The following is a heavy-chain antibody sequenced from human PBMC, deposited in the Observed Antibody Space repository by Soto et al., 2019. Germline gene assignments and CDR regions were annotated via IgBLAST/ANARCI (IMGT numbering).Heavy chain of an antibody. Sequence: EVQLVQSGAEVRKAGESLKISCKGFGYSFASHWIGWVRQMPGKGLGWMGIIYPGDSDTTYSPSFEGHVIISADNSINTAYLQWRSLTASDTAIYYCARGRSYDSSGFLMSFDPWGQGTLVTVSS. V-gene: IGHV5-51*01. CDR1: GYSFASHW. CDR3: ARGRSYDSSGFLMSFDP. J-gene: IGHJ5*02. CDR2: IYPGDSDT. D-gene: IGHD3-22*01.